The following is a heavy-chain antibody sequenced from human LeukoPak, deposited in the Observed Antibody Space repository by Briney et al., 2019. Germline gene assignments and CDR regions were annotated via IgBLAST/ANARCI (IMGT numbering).Heavy chain of an antibody. Sequence: PGVSLRLSCVVSGFTFTTNAMSWVRQAPGKGLEWVSGISGSGGNQYYADSVKGRFTISRDNSKNTVYLQMNTLRAEDTAVYYCARGVVPAAATWFDPWGQGTLVTVSS. CDR3: ARGVVPAAATWFDP. V-gene: IGHV3-23*01. CDR2: ISGSGGNQ. D-gene: IGHD2-2*01. J-gene: IGHJ5*02. CDR1: GFTFTTNA.